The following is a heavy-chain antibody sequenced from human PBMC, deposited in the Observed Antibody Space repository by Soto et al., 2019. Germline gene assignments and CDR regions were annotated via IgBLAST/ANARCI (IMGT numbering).Heavy chain of an antibody. CDR1: GYSFTSW. Sequence: GESLKISCKGSGYSFTSWIGWVRQMPGKGLEWMGIVNPADSDFRYSPSFQGQVTISADKSISTTYLQWSSLKASDTAMYYCVRPDSSGYYVNWGQGTLVTVSS. CDR3: VRPDSSGYYVN. CDR2: VNPADSDF. V-gene: IGHV5-51*01. D-gene: IGHD3-22*01. J-gene: IGHJ4*02.